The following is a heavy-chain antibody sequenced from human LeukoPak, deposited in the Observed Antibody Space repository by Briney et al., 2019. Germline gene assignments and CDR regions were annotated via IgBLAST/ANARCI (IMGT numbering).Heavy chain of an antibody. CDR2: IYYSGST. CDR1: GGSTSRSSHY. J-gene: IGHJ2*01. CDR3: ARPAAGTDFWYFDL. Sequence: PSETLSLTCTVSGGSTSRSSHYWGWIRQPPGKGLEWIGSIYYSGSTYYNPSLKSRVTISIDTSKNQFSLKLSSVTAADTAVYYCARPAAGTDFWYFDLWGRGTLVTVSS. V-gene: IGHV4-39*01. D-gene: IGHD6-13*01.